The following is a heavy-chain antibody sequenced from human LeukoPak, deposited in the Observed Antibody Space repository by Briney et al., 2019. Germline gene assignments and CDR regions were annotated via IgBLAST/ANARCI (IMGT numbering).Heavy chain of an antibody. D-gene: IGHD3-22*01. CDR1: GFTFSSYG. Sequence: GSLRLSCAASGFTFSSYGMHWVRQAPGKGLEWVAVISYDGSNKYYADSVKGRFTISRDNSKNTLYLQMNSLRAEDTAVYYCAKGPNTYYYDSSGWPDWGQGTLVTVSS. V-gene: IGHV3-30*18. J-gene: IGHJ4*02. CDR2: ISYDGSNK. CDR3: AKGPNTYYYDSSGWPD.